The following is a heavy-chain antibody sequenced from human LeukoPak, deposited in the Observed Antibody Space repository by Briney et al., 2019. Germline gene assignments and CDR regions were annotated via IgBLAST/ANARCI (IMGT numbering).Heavy chain of an antibody. J-gene: IGHJ6*03. CDR3: ARGSGTIYYYYYMDV. V-gene: IGHV4-59*01. CDR1: GGSISSYY. D-gene: IGHD2-2*01. Sequence: SETLSLTCTVSGGSISSYYWSWIRQPPGKGLEWIGYIYYSGSTNYNPSLKSRVTISVDTSKNQFSLKLSSVTAADTAAYYCARGSGTIYYYYYMDVWGKGTTVTVSS. CDR2: IYYSGST.